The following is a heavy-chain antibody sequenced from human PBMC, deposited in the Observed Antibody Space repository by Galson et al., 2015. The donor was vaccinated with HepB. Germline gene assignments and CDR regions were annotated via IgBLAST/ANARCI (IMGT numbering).Heavy chain of an antibody. J-gene: IGHJ6*02. CDR2: ISGSGGST. V-gene: IGHV3-23*01. CDR3: AREVVVVVAATLQNYYGMDV. Sequence: SLRLSCAASGFTFSSYAMNWVRQAPGKGLEWVSAISGSGGSTYYADSVKGRFTISRDNSKNTLYLQMNSLRAEDTAVYYCAREVVVVVAATLQNYYGMDVWAQGTTAPVSS. D-gene: IGHD2-15*01. CDR1: GFTFSSYA.